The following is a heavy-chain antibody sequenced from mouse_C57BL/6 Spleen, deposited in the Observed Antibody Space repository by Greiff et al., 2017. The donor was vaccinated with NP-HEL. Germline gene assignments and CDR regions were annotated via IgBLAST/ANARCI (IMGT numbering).Heavy chain of an antibody. CDR2: IDPNSGGT. D-gene: IGHD3-1*01. CDR3: ASSAFPFASSEGWFAY. J-gene: IGHJ3*01. CDR1: GYTFTSYW. Sequence: QVPLQQPGAELVKPGASVKLSCKASGYTFTSYWMHWVKQRPGRGLEWIGRIDPNSGGTKYNEKFKSKAPLTVDKPSSTAYMQLSSLTSEDAAVYYCASSAFPFASSEGWFAYGGQGTLVTVSA. V-gene: IGHV1-72*01.